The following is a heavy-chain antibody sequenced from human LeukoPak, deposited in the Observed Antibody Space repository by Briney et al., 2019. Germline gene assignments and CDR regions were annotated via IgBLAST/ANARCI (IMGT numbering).Heavy chain of an antibody. Sequence: GGSLRLSCAASGFTFSSYSMNWVRQAPGKGLEWVSLIYSGGSTFYADSVKGRFTISRDNSKNTLYLQMNSLRAEDTAVYYCARDNRGTSNTDCWGQGTLVTVSS. D-gene: IGHD4-23*01. J-gene: IGHJ4*02. CDR1: GFTFSSYS. CDR2: IYSGGST. V-gene: IGHV3-53*01. CDR3: ARDNRGTSNTDC.